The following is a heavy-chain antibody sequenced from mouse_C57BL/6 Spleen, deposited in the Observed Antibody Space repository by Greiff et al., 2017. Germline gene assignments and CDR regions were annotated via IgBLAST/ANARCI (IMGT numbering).Heavy chain of an antibody. CDR3: ARWAVTAGYSSMDY. J-gene: IGHJ4*01. V-gene: IGHV1-50*01. CDR1: GYTFTSYW. CDR2: IDPSDSYT. Sequence: QVQLQQPGAELVKPGASVKLSCKASGYTFTSYWMQWVKQRPGQGLEWIGEIDPSDSYTNYNQKFKGKATLTVDTSSSTAYMQLSSLTSEDSAVYYCARWAVTAGYSSMDYWGQGTSVTVSS. D-gene: IGHD1-2*01.